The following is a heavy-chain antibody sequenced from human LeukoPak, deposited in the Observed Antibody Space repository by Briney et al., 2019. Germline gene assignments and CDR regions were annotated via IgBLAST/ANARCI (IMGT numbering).Heavy chain of an antibody. CDR3: ARTIPVYGDYAY. V-gene: IGHV3-53*01. D-gene: IGHD4-17*01. CDR2: IYPDGRT. J-gene: IGHJ4*02. CDR1: GFTVTDNY. Sequence: PGGSLRLSCAVSGFTVTDNYMSWVRQAPGKGLQWVSVIYPDGRTYYADSVKGRFTISRDVSRNTLLLQMNSLRPDDTAVHYCARTIPVYGDYAYWDQGTLVT.